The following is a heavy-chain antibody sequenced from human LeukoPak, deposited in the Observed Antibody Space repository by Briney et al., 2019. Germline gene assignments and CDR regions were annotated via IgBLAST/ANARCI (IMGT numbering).Heavy chain of an antibody. CDR2: ISAYNGNT. D-gene: IGHD4-11*01. Sequence: GASVKVSCKASGGTFSSYAISWVRQAPGQGLEWMGWISAYNGNTNYAQKLQGRVTMTTDTSTSTAYMELRSLRSDDTAVYYCARDEGTTVTPNFDYWGQGTLVTVSS. V-gene: IGHV1-18*01. CDR3: ARDEGTTVTPNFDY. J-gene: IGHJ4*02. CDR1: GGTFSSYA.